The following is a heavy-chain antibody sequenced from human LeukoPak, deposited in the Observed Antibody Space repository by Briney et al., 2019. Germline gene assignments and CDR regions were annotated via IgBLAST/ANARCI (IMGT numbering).Heavy chain of an antibody. D-gene: IGHD6-19*01. V-gene: IGHV4-30-4*08. Sequence: SETLSLTCTVSGGSISSDDYYWSWIRQPPGKGLEWIGYIYYSGSTYYNPSLKSRVTISVDTSKNQFSLKLSSVTAADTAVYYCARDPGYSSGWVFDYWGQGTLVTVSS. CDR2: IYYSGST. CDR1: GGSISSDDYY. CDR3: ARDPGYSSGWVFDY. J-gene: IGHJ4*02.